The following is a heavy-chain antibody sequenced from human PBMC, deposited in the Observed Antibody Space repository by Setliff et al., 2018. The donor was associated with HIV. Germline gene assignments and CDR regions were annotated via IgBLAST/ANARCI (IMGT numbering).Heavy chain of an antibody. V-gene: IGHV4-39*06. J-gene: IGHJ4*02. CDR3: AHGNSITVFGVVAYFDY. CDR2: IYYTGNT. D-gene: IGHD3-3*01. CDR1: GDSLSGSGFY. Sequence: SETLSLTCNVSGDSLSGSGFYWGWLRQPPGKGLQWIGSIYYTGNTFYNLSLTSRVTITKDTSKNQVVLTMTNMDPVDTATYYCAHGNSITVFGVVAYFDYWGQGALVTVSS.